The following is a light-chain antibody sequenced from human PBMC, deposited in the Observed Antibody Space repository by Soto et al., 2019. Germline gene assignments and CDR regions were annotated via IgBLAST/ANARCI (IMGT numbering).Light chain of an antibody. CDR1: QSITNS. CDR3: QQGHSMPFT. CDR2: AAS. Sequence: DIQMTQSPSSLSASVGDRVTITCRASQSITNSLNWYQHKPGKAPTLVVYAASSLQSGVPSRFSGRGSGTDFTLAISSLQPEDFATYFCQQGHSMPFTFGPGTKVDIK. V-gene: IGKV1-39*01. J-gene: IGKJ3*01.